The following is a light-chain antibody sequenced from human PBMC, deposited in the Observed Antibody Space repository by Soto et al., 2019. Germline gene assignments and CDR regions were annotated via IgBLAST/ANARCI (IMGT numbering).Light chain of an antibody. CDR2: ATS. J-gene: IGKJ5*01. CDR1: ESFSNW. CDR3: QQANIFPRA. Sequence: EIQVTLSKYSVSAXVGDXVTIXXRAIESFSNWLAWYQQKPGKAPKLLIFATSSLKSGVPSRFSGTGSGTDFSLTISSLQPEDSAPCFCQQANIFPRAFGQRT. V-gene: IGKV1D-12*01.